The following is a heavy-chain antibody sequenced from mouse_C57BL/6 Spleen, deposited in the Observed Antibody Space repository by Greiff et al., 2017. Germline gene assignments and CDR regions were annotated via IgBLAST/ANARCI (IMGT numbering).Heavy chain of an antibody. CDR2: IYPRDGST. Sequence: VQLQQSDAELVKPGASVKISCKVSGYTFTDHTIHWMKQRPEQGLEWIGYIYPRDGSTKYNEKFKGKATLTADKSSSTAYMQLNSLTSEDSAVYCCARDHFIYYYGSTPDYWGQGTTLTVSS. CDR1: GYTFTDHT. CDR3: ARDHFIYYYGSTPDY. D-gene: IGHD1-1*01. V-gene: IGHV1-78*01. J-gene: IGHJ2*01.